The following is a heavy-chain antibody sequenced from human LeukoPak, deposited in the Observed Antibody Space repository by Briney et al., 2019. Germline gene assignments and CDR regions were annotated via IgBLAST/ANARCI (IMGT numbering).Heavy chain of an antibody. J-gene: IGHJ5*02. Sequence: GGSLRLSCAASGFTFSSYAMDWVRQAPGKGLDWVAVISYDGSDKYYADSVKGRFTISRDNSKNTLYLQINSLRAEDTAVYYCARGGYYNVKHWFDPWGQGTLVTVSS. D-gene: IGHD3-10*01. CDR1: GFTFSSYA. CDR2: ISYDGSDK. V-gene: IGHV3-30*04. CDR3: ARGGYYNVKHWFDP.